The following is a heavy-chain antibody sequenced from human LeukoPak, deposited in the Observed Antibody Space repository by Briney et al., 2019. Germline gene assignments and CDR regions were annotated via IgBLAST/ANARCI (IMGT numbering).Heavy chain of an antibody. CDR3: ARSRFLEWSTPAGEFDP. V-gene: IGHV4-34*01. D-gene: IGHD3-3*01. CDR2: INHSGST. Sequence: PSETLSLTCAVYGGSFSGYYWSWIRQPPGKGLEWIGEINHSGSTNYNPSLKSRVTISVDTSKNQFSLKLSSVTAADTAVYYWARSRFLEWSTPAGEFDPWGQGTLVTVSS. J-gene: IGHJ5*02. CDR1: GGSFSGYY.